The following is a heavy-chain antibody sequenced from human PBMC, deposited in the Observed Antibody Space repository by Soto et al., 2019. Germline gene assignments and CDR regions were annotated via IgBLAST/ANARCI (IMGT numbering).Heavy chain of an antibody. CDR1: GGSVNGYY. V-gene: IGHV4-34*01. D-gene: IGHD3-3*01. CDR2: SNHTGGT. CDR3: ATRITVFGLLIHPFDP. J-gene: IGHJ5*02. Sequence: SETLSLTCAVYGGSVNGYYWNWLRQPPGKGLEGIGESNHTGGTHYNPSLKRRVTMSVDTSKNQFSLRLSSVTAADTAIYYCATRITVFGLLIHPFDPWGQGTQVTVS.